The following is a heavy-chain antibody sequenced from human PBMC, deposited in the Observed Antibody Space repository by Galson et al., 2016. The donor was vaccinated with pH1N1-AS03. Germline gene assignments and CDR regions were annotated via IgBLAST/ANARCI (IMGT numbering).Heavy chain of an antibody. CDR3: VRPSSGSFRY. CDR1: GFTFSSYS. CDR2: ISSSGNYK. D-gene: IGHD1-26*01. V-gene: IGHV3-21*01. J-gene: IGHJ4*02. Sequence: SLRLSCAASGFTFSSYSMNWVRQAPGKGLEWVSSISSSGNYKYYADSVKGRFTVSRDNAKNSLYLQMSALRPEDTAVYYCVRPSSGSFRYWGPGTLVTVSS.